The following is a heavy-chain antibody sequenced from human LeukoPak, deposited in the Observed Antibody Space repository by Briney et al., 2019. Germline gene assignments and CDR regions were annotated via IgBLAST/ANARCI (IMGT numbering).Heavy chain of an antibody. D-gene: IGHD6-19*01. CDR1: GFTFSTYA. CDR2: ISGRGDRI. Sequence: GGSLRLSCAASGFTFSTYAMSWVRQAPGKGLEWVSGISGRGDRIYYADSVKGRFTISRDNSKNTLYLQMNSLRAEDTAVYYCARERYSSEGGFDYWGQGTLVTVSS. J-gene: IGHJ4*02. V-gene: IGHV3-23*01. CDR3: ARERYSSEGGFDY.